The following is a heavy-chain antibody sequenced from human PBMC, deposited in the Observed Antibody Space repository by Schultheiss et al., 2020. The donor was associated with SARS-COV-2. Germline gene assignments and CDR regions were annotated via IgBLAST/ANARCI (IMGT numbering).Heavy chain of an antibody. CDR1: GFTFSSYS. V-gene: IGHV3-21*01. Sequence: GESLKISCAASGFTFSSYSMNWVRQAPGKGLEWVSSISSSSSYIYYADSVKGRFTISRDNAKNSLYLQMNSLRAEDTAVYYCARDATLEWLFADPIVDWYFDLWGRGTLVTVSS. CDR3: ARDATLEWLFADPIVDWYFDL. CDR2: ISSSSSYI. D-gene: IGHD3-3*01. J-gene: IGHJ2*01.